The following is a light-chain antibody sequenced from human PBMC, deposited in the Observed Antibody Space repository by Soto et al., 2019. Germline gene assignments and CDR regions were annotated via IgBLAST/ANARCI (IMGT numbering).Light chain of an antibody. CDR3: QQRSNWWIT. V-gene: IGKV3-11*01. CDR2: DAS. CDR1: QSVSSY. Sequence: IVMTQSPATLSVTPGERVTLHCRASQSVSSYLAWYQQKPGQAPRLLIYDASNRATGIPARLSGSGSGTDFTLTISSLEPEDFAVYYCQQRSNWWITFGQGTRLEIK. J-gene: IGKJ5*01.